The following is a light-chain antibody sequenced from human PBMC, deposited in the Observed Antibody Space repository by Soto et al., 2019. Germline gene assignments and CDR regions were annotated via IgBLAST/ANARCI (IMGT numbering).Light chain of an antibody. Sequence: DIQMTQAPSSLSASVGDRVTITCRASQNLNNYLNWYQQKQGKASTLLIYDAFDLQSGVSSRFSGSGSVTEFTLTISSLQSDDFAIYYGQKSYGPFTFGTGNTVDLK. J-gene: IGKJ3*01. V-gene: IGKV1-39*01. CDR2: DAF. CDR1: QNLNNY. CDR3: QKSYGPFT.